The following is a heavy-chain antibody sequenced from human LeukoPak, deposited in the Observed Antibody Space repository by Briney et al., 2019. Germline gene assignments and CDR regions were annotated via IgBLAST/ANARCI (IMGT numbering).Heavy chain of an antibody. J-gene: IGHJ4*02. Sequence: GASVKAPCKASGGTFSSYAISWVRQAPGQGLEWMGGIIPIFDTANYAQKFQGRVTITTDESTSTAYMELSSLRSEDTAVYYCARDRGYCSSTSCPAGLDYWGQGTLVTVSS. D-gene: IGHD2-2*01. CDR3: ARDRGYCSSTSCPAGLDY. V-gene: IGHV1-69*05. CDR2: IIPIFDTA. CDR1: GGTFSSYA.